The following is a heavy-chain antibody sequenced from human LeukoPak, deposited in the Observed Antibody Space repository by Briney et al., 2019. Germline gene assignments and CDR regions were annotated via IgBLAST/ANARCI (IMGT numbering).Heavy chain of an antibody. J-gene: IGHJ4*02. CDR3: ARDGDRDVDPPFGY. CDR1: GFTFSSYW. Sequence: PGGSLRLSCAASGFTFSSYWMSWVRQAPGKGLEWVANIKQDGSEKYYVDSVKGRFTISRDNAKNSLYLQMNSLRAEDTAVYYCARDGDRDVDPPFGYWGQGTLVTVSS. V-gene: IGHV3-7*01. CDR2: IKQDGSEK. D-gene: IGHD5-12*01.